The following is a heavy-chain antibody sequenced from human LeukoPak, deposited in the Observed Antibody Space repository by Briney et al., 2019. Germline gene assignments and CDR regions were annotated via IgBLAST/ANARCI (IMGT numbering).Heavy chain of an antibody. D-gene: IGHD3-22*01. V-gene: IGHV3-48*01. J-gene: IGHJ4*02. CDR1: GFTFSSYS. Sequence: GGSLRLSCAASGFTFSSYSMIWVRQAPGKGLEWVSYISSYSSTIYYADSVKGRFTISRDDAKNSLYLQMNSLGVEDTAVYYCARDKDTSAYYSGHWGQGTLVTVSS. CDR2: ISSYSSTI. CDR3: ARDKDTSAYYSGH.